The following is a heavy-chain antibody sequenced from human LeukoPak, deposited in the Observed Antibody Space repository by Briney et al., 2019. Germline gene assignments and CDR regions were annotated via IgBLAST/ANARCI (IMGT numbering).Heavy chain of an antibody. D-gene: IGHD2-2*01. CDR3: ARGPHCSSTSCYDYYYYGMDV. V-gene: IGHV1-3*01. J-gene: IGHJ6*02. CDR1: GYTFTSYA. Sequence: ASVKVSCKASGYTFTSYAMHWVRQAPGQRLEWMGWINAGNGNTKFSQKFQGRVTITRDTSASTAYMELSSLRSEDTAVYYCARGPHCSSTSCYDYYYYGMDVWGQGTTVTVSS. CDR2: INAGNGNT.